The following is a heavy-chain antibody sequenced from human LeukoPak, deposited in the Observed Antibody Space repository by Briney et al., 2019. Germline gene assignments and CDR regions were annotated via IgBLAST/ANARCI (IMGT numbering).Heavy chain of an antibody. J-gene: IGHJ4*02. CDR1: GGTFSSYA. CDR3: ARDIVDTAIGAQRFDY. CDR2: IIPIFGTA. D-gene: IGHD5-18*01. Sequence: GASVKVSCKASGGTFSSYAISWVRQAPGQGLEWMGGIIPIFGTANYAQKFQGRVTITADESTSTAYMELSSLRSEDTAVYYRARDIVDTAIGAQRFDYWGQGTLVTVSS. V-gene: IGHV1-69*13.